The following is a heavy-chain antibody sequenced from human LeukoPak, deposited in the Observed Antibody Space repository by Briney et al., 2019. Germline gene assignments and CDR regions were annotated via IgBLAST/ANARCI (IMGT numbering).Heavy chain of an antibody. J-gene: IGHJ4*02. CDR1: GGSISSSSYY. CDR2: IYYSGST. CDR3: ARPMYGSARSYFDY. Sequence: SETLSLTCTVSGGSISSSSYYWGWIRQPPGKGLEWIGSIYYSGSTYYNPSLKSRVTISVDTSKNQFSLKLSSVTAADTAVCYCARPMYGSARSYFDYWGQGTLVTVSS. V-gene: IGHV4-39*01. D-gene: IGHD3-10*01.